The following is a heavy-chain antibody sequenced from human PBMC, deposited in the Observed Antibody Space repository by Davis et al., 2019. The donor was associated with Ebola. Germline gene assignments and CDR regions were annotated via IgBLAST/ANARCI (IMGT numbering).Heavy chain of an antibody. D-gene: IGHD1-1*01. J-gene: IGHJ6*02. Sequence: PGGSLRLSCAVSGFTFSDHYMSWIRQAPGKGLEWISSITGSGSLTYCAASVKGRFTISRDNTNNSLFLQMSALRVDDTAVYYCTRAKLQLYGMDVWGRGTTVTVSS. CDR2: ITGSGSLT. V-gene: IGHV3-11*01. CDR3: TRAKLQLYGMDV. CDR1: GFTFSDHY.